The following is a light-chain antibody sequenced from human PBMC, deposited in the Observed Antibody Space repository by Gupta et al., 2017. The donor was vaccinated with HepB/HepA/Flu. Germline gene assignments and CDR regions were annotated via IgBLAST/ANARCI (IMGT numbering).Light chain of an antibody. V-gene: IGKV2-28*01. CDR3: RQPLQTPWT. CDR1: QSLLHSNGYNY. CDR2: LGS. J-gene: IGKJ1*01. Sequence: DTVLTHSPLSLPVTPGEPASISCRSSQSLLHSNGYNYLDWYLQKPGQSPQPLIYLGSNRASGVPDRFSGSGSGTDFTLKISRVEAEDVGVYYCRQPLQTPWTFGQGTKVEIK.